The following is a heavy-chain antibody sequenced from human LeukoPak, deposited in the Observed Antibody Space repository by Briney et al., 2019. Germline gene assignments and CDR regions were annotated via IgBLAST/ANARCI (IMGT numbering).Heavy chain of an antibody. J-gene: IGHJ4*02. Sequence: PSETLSLTCTVSGGSISSYYWSWIRQPPGKGLEWIGYIYYSGSTNYNPSLKSRVTISVDTSKNQFSPKLSSVTAADTAVYYCARDGRDYYDSSGNYYFDYWGQGTLVTVSS. CDR3: ARDGRDYYDSSGNYYFDY. D-gene: IGHD3-22*01. CDR1: GGSISSYY. CDR2: IYYSGST. V-gene: IGHV4-59*01.